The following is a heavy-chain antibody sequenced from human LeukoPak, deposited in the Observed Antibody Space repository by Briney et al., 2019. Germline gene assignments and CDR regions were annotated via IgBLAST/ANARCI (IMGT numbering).Heavy chain of an antibody. V-gene: IGHV3-23*01. CDR2: ISISGTKT. CDR3: ANEIRPNDY. Sequence: PGGSLRLSCAASEFDFSTHAMTWVRQAPGKGLEWVSAISISGTKTYYADSVKGRFTISRDNSKNTLYLQVYSLRAEDTAVYYCANEIRPNDYWGQGTLVTVSS. D-gene: IGHD4-17*01. J-gene: IGHJ4*02. CDR1: EFDFSTHA.